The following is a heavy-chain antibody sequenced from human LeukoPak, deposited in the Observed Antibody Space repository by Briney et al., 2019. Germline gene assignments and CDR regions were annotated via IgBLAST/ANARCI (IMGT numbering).Heavy chain of an antibody. V-gene: IGHV4-34*01. D-gene: IGHD2-15*01. CDR2: INHSGST. CDR1: GGSFSGYY. Sequence: SETLSLTCAVYGGSFSGYYWSWIRQPPGKGLEWIGDINHSGSTNYNPSLKSRVTISVDTSKNQFSLKLSSVTAADTAVYYCARGGGYCSGGSCHIDYWGQGTLVTVSS. J-gene: IGHJ4*02. CDR3: ARGGGYCSGGSCHIDY.